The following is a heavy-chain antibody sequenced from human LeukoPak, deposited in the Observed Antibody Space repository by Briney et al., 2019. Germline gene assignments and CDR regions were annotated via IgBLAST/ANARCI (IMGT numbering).Heavy chain of an antibody. Sequence: PSETLSLTCTVSGYSISSGYYWGWIRQPPGKGLEWIGSIYHSGSTYYNPSLKSRVTISVDTSKNQFSLKLSSVTAADTAVYYCARGDYYGSGSRPFYWGQGTLVTVSS. CDR1: GYSISSGYY. CDR3: ARGDYYGSGSRPFY. CDR2: IYHSGST. J-gene: IGHJ4*02. D-gene: IGHD3-10*01. V-gene: IGHV4-38-2*02.